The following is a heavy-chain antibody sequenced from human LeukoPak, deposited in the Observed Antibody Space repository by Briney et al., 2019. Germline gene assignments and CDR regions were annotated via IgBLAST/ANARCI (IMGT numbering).Heavy chain of an antibody. J-gene: IGHJ5*02. CDR3: AIFYDSSCRWGIDP. CDR1: GGSFSGYY. D-gene: IGHD3-22*01. CDR2: INHSGST. V-gene: IGHV4-34*01. Sequence: SETLSLTCAVYGGSFSGYYWSWIRQPPGKGREWSGEINHSGSTKYNPSLKSRVTISVDTSKNQFSLKLSSVSAADTAVYYCAIFYDSSCRWGIDPWGQGTLVTVSS.